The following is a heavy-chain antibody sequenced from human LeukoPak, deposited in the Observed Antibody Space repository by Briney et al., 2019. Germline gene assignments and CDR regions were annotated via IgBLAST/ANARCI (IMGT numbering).Heavy chain of an antibody. CDR2: INHSGST. J-gene: IGHJ4*02. CDR1: GGSFSGYY. V-gene: IGHV4-34*01. D-gene: IGHD5-18*01. CDR3: ARDGRLWLPFDY. Sequence: PSETLSLTCAVYGGSFSGYYWSWIRQPPGKGLEWIGEINHSGSTNYNPSLNSRVTISVDTSKNQFSLKLSSVTAADTAVYYCARDGRLWLPFDYWGQGTLVTVSS.